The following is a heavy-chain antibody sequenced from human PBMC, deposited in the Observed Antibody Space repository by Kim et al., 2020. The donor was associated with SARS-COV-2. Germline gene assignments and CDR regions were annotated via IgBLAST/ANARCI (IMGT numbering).Heavy chain of an antibody. CDR1: PDSINNYY. CDR3: ARGGNRPDF. J-gene: IGHJ4*02. Sequence: SETLSLTCTVSPDSINNYYWNWIRQTPGKRLEWIGYIYSSGSANYNPSLKSRVTLSVDPSKNQFSLKLTSVTAADTAVYFCARGGNRPDFWGQGILVTVSS. CDR2: IYSSGSA. V-gene: IGHV4-59*13.